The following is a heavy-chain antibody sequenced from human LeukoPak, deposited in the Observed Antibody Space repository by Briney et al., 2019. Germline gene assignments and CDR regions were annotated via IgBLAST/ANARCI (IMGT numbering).Heavy chain of an antibody. Sequence: GGSLRLSCAASGFTFNSYAMTWVRQAPGNGLEWVSLISDSGGRIYYTDSVKGRFTISRDNSKNTLYLQMNSLRAEDTAVYYCAKVLIWTYGSGNYYKGAFDIWGQGTMVTVFS. J-gene: IGHJ3*02. CDR2: ISDSGGRI. V-gene: IGHV3-23*01. CDR1: GFTFNSYA. CDR3: AKVLIWTYGSGNYYKGAFDI. D-gene: IGHD3-10*01.